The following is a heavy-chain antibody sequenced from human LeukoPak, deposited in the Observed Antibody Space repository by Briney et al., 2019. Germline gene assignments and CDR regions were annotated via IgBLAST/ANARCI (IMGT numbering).Heavy chain of an antibody. CDR1: GFTFSSYS. CDR3: ANGYCSGGSCYPYFDY. Sequence: GGSLRLSCAASGFTFSSYSMNWVRQAPGKGLEWVSAISGSGGSTYYADSVKGRFTISRDNSKNTLYLQMNSLRAEDTAVYYCANGYCSGGSCYPYFDYWGQGTLVTVSS. D-gene: IGHD2-15*01. J-gene: IGHJ4*02. CDR2: ISGSGGST. V-gene: IGHV3-23*01.